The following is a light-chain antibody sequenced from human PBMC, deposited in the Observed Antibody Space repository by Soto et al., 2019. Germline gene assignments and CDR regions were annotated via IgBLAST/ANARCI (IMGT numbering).Light chain of an antibody. V-gene: IGKV1-9*01. CDR3: QQYYSYPGT. CDR2: AAS. Sequence: LTQSLSFLSASVGNRVTIACRASQGISSYLAWYQQKPGKAPKLLIYAASTLQSGVPSRFSGSGSGTDFTLTISCLQSEDFATYYCQQYYSYPGTFGQGTKVDI. J-gene: IGKJ1*01. CDR1: QGISSY.